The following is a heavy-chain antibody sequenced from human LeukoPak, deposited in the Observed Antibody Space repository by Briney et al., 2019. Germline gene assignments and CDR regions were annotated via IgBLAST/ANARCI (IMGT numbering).Heavy chain of an antibody. CDR3: VRGPRDGYNLAVYFHH. Sequence: PSETLSLTCIVSGDSISSAEYYWSWIRQPPGKGLEWIGYIYYSGSTYYNPSLKSRVTISLDTSNNQFSLRLSSVTAADTAVYYCVRGPRDGYNLAVYFHHWGQGTLVTVSS. CDR1: GDSISSAEYY. CDR2: IYYSGST. V-gene: IGHV4-30-4*01. D-gene: IGHD5-24*01. J-gene: IGHJ1*01.